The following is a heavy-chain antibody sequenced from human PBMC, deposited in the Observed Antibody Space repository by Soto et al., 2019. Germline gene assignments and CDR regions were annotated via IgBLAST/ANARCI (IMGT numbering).Heavy chain of an antibody. V-gene: IGHV4-34*01. D-gene: IGHD2-8*02. CDR1: GGSPSGNY. J-gene: IGHJ4*02. CDR3: ARDKITGLFDY. Sequence: PSETLSLTCAVYGGSPSGNYWTWIRQSPGKGLEWIGNINHSGSTIYNPSLKSRVTISVGTSNNQFFLELSSVTAADTAVYYCARDKITGLFDYWGQGTLVTVSS. CDR2: INHSGST.